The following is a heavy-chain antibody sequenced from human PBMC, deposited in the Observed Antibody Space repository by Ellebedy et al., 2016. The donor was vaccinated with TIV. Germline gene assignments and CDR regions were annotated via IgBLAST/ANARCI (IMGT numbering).Heavy chain of an antibody. Sequence: SETLSLXXTVSHGSVTSSLYYWGWVRQAPEKGLEWMGSTYHSGDTFYKPSLKSRLTVSLDKSKNQVFLKLRSVTAADTAVYYCAASGYYYGAMVGNDFWGQGTLVTVSS. CDR2: TYHSGDT. J-gene: IGHJ4*02. D-gene: IGHD3-10*01. CDR3: AASGYYYGAMVGNDF. CDR1: HGSVTSSLYY. V-gene: IGHV4-39*01.